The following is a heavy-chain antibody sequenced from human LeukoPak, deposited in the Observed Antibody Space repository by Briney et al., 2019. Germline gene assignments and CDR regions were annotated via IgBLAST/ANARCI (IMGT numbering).Heavy chain of an antibody. CDR1: VGSISSYF. V-gene: IGHV4-59*01. J-gene: IGHJ5*02. CDR3: ARVEYYYGSGSGRWFDP. Sequence: SETLSLTCTLSVGSISSYFWSCIPDPPGKGLGWVGYIYDSGSTNYNPSLKSRVTISVDTSKNQFSLKLSSVTAADTAVYYCARVEYYYGSGSGRWFDPWGQGTLVTVSS. D-gene: IGHD3-10*01. CDR2: IYDSGST.